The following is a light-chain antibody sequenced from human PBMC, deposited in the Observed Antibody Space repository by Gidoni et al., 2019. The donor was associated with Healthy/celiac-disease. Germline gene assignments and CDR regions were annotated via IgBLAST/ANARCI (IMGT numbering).Light chain of an antibody. J-gene: IGKJ1*01. CDR1: QSISSW. CDR3: QQYNSYSQT. CDR2: KAS. Sequence: DIQMTQSPYTLSASVGDRVTITCRASQSISSWLAWYQQKPGKAPKILIYKASSLESGVPSRFSGSGSGTEFTLTISSLQPDDFATYYCQQYNSYSQTFGQGTKVEIK. V-gene: IGKV1-5*03.